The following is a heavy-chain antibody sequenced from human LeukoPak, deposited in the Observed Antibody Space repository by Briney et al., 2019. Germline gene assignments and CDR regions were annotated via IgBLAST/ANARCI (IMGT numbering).Heavy chain of an antibody. CDR3: TRDAPVEMATITGGFYYYYYMDV. Sequence: GGSLRLSCSASGFTFNNYAMSWVRQAPGKGLEWVGFIRSKAYGGTTEYAASVKGRFTISRDDSKSIAYLQMNSLKTEDTAVYYCTRDAPVEMATITGGFYYYYYMDVWGKGTTVTISS. CDR2: IRSKAYGGTT. V-gene: IGHV3-49*04. D-gene: IGHD5-24*01. J-gene: IGHJ6*03. CDR1: GFTFNNYA.